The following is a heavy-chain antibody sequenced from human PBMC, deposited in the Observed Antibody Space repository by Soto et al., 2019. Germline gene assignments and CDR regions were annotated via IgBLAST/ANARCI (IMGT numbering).Heavy chain of an antibody. CDR1: GFTFSKYA. J-gene: IGHJ6*02. CDR3: AKEMYSSGAYYFYFGMDV. V-gene: IGHV3-23*01. D-gene: IGHD6-25*01. Sequence: GGSLRLSCAASGFTFSKYAMSWVRQAPGKGLEWVSAISASGGSTYYADSVRGRFTISRDNSKNTLYLQMNSLRAEDTAVYYCAKEMYSSGAYYFYFGMDVWGQEPTVTVSS. CDR2: ISASGGST.